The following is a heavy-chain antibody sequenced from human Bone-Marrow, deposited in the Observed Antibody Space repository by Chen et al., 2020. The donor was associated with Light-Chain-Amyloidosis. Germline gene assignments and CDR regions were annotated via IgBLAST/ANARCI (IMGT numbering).Heavy chain of an antibody. CDR3: ARSYSGYFDY. D-gene: IGHD5-12*01. CDR1: GGSMRSDNYY. Sequence: QVQLQESGPGLVKPSQTLSLTCTVTGGSMRSDNYYWSCIRQPDGKGLEWIGHIYISRNTNYNPSLKSRVTISLDTSKIQFSLNLSSVTAADTAVYYCARSYSGYFDYWCQGTQVTVSS. V-gene: IGHV4-61*02. CDR2: IYISRNT. J-gene: IGHJ4*02.